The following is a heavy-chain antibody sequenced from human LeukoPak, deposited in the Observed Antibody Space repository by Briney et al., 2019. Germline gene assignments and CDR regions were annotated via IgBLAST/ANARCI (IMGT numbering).Heavy chain of an antibody. Sequence: GGSLRLSCAASGFTFSSYGMHWVRQAPGKGLEWVAFIRYDGSNKYYADSVKGRFTISRDNSKNTLYLQMNSLRAEDTAVYYCAKDAIFGVVIIDNYYYYMDVWGKGTTVTVCS. V-gene: IGHV3-30*02. CDR1: GFTFSSYG. CDR3: AKDAIFGVVIIDNYYYYMDV. CDR2: IRYDGSNK. D-gene: IGHD3-3*01. J-gene: IGHJ6*03.